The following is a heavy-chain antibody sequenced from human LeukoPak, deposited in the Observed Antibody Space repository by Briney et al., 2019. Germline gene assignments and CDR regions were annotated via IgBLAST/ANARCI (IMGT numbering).Heavy chain of an antibody. CDR3: ARESLTMVRGVIIRRFDP. J-gene: IGHJ5*02. D-gene: IGHD3-10*01. Sequence: SETLSLTCTVSGGSISSSSYYWGWIRQPPGKGLEWIGSVYYSGSTYYNPSLKSRVTISVDTSKNQFSLKLSSVTAADTAVYYCARESLTMVRGVIIRRFDPWGQGTLVTVSS. CDR1: GGSISSSSYY. V-gene: IGHV4-39*07. CDR2: VYYSGST.